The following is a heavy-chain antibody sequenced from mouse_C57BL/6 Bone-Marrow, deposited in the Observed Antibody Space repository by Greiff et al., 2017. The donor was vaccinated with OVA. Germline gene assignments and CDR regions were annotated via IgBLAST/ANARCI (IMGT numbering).Heavy chain of an antibody. CDR1: GYTFTSYW. CDR3: APCLPPYAMDY. V-gene: IGHV1-64*01. J-gene: IGHJ4*01. CDR2: IHPNSGST. Sequence: QVQLQQPGAELVKPGASVKLSCKASGYTFTSYWMHWVKQRPGQGLEWIGMIHPNSGSTNYNEKFKSKATLTVDKSSSTAYMQLSNLTSEDSAVYYCAPCLPPYAMDYWGQGTSVTVSS.